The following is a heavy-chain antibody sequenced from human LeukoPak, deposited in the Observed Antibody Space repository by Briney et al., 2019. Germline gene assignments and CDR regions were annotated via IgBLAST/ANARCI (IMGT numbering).Heavy chain of an antibody. CDR2: INPNSGGT. J-gene: IGHJ4*02. V-gene: IGHV1-2*02. CDR1: GYTFTGYY. CDR3: ARGMGEMRLHQLGY. D-gene: IGHD3-16*01. Sequence: ASVKVSCKASGYTFTGYYMHWVRQAPGQGLEWMGWINPNSGGTNYAQKFQGRVTMTRDTSISTAYMELRSLRSDDTAVYYCARGMGEMRLHQLGYWGQGTLVTVSS.